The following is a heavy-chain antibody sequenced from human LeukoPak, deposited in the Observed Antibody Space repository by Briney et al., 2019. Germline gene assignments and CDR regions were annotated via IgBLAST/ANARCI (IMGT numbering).Heavy chain of an antibody. CDR1: GFSFSDAW. V-gene: IGHV3-69-1*01. CDR3: ARRVVGAMPFDY. Sequence: NSGGSLRLSCAASGFSFSDAWMNWVRQAPGKGLEWVSYIDTSNTIYYADSVKGRFTISRDNAKNSLYLQMNSLRDEDTAVYYCARRVVGAMPFDYWGQGTLVTVSS. J-gene: IGHJ4*02. D-gene: IGHD1-26*01. CDR2: IDTSNTI.